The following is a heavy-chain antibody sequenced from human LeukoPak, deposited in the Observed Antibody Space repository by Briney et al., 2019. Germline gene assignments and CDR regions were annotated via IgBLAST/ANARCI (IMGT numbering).Heavy chain of an antibody. D-gene: IGHD6-13*01. CDR3: ARSASSSWYVFGACDI. Sequence: SVKLSCKASGATFSTYAISWVRQAPRHRLKWLRGIIPIFSTATYAQTFQGRVTITADESTSTAYMELSSLRSEDTAVYYCARSASSSWYVFGACDIWGQGTMVTVSS. V-gene: IGHV1-69*13. J-gene: IGHJ3*02. CDR1: GATFSTYA. CDR2: IIPIFSTA.